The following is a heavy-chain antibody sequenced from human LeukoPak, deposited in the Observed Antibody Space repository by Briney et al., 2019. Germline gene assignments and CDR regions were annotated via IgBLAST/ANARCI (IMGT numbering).Heavy chain of an antibody. CDR1: RFTFSTYW. Sequence: GGSLRLSCAASRFTFSTYWMHWVRQAPGKGLVWVSRINSDGSSTGYADSVKGRFTISRDNAKNTLYLQMNGLRAEDTAVYYCARGKSRYYGSGSYFDYWGQGTLVTVSS. D-gene: IGHD3-10*01. CDR3: ARGKSRYYGSGSYFDY. CDR2: INSDGSST. J-gene: IGHJ4*02. V-gene: IGHV3-74*01.